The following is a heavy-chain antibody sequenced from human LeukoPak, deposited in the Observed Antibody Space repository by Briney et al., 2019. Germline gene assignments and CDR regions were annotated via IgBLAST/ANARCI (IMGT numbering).Heavy chain of an antibody. CDR1: GGTFSIYA. CDR2: IYPIHGIA. CDR3: AREQGEPDHY. V-gene: IGHV1-69*04. D-gene: IGHD1-14*01. Sequence: GASVTVSCKASGGTFSIYAISWVGRAPGHAVEWMRMIYPIHGIANYAQKFQGRVTITADKSTSTAYMERGSLRHEDTAVYYCAREQGEPDHYWRQGTRLTVPS. J-gene: IGHJ4*02.